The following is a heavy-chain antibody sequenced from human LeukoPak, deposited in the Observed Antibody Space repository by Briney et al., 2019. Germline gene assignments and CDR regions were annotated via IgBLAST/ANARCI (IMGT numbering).Heavy chain of an antibody. Sequence: PGRSLRLSCAASGYTFSSYAMHWVRQAPGKGLEWVAVISYDGSNKYYADSVKGRFTISRDNSKNTLYLQMNSLRAEDTAVYYCARGEWGYCSSTSCPVPDAFDIWGQGTMVTVSS. CDR1: GYTFSSYA. V-gene: IGHV3-30-3*01. CDR3: ARGEWGYCSSTSCPVPDAFDI. J-gene: IGHJ3*02. D-gene: IGHD2-2*01. CDR2: ISYDGSNK.